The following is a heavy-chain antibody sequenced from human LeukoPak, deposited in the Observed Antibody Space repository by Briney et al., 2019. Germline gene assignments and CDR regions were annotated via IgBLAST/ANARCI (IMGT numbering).Heavy chain of an antibody. V-gene: IGHV3-30*03. D-gene: IGHD2-2*01. CDR1: GFTFSSYG. Sequence: PGGSLRLSCAASGFTFSSYGIHWVRQAPGKGLEWVAVISYDRSNKYYADSVKGRFTISRDNSKNTLYLQMNSLRAEDTAVYYCGRGDWGVGGVVPAATDYWGQGTLVTVSS. J-gene: IGHJ4*02. CDR2: ISYDRSNK. CDR3: GRGDWGVGGVVPAATDY.